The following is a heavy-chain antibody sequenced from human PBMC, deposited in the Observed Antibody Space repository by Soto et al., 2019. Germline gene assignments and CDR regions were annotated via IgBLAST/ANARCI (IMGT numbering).Heavy chain of an antibody. CDR3: ARQPYDSSGYYYGV. Sequence: QLQLQESGPGLVKPSETLSLTCTVSDGSISRSNYYWGWIRQPPGKGLEWIGSMYSSGNTYYKPSLKSRVSISVDTSNNQSSLKLTSVTAAHTAVYFCARQPYDSSGYYYGVWGQGTLVTVSS. D-gene: IGHD3-22*01. J-gene: IGHJ4*02. CDR2: MYSSGNT. V-gene: IGHV4-39*01. CDR1: DGSISRSNYY.